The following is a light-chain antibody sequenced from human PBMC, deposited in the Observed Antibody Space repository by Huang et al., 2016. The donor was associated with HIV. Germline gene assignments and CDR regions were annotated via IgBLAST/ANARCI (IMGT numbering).Light chain of an antibody. Sequence: EIVMTQSPDTLSVFPGERVTLSCRASESVSSSLAWYPQKSGQAPRLLIYDASTRATGIPARFSGSGSGTEFTLTINSLLSEDFAVYYCQQYNDWPPITFGQGTRLDMK. CDR3: QQYNDWPPIT. V-gene: IGKV3-15*01. J-gene: IGKJ5*01. CDR1: ESVSSS. CDR2: DAS.